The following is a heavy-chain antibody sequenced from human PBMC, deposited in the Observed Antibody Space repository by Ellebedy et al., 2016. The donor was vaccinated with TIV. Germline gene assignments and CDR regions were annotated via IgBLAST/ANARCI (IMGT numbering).Heavy chain of an antibody. CDR3: ARDEESGDYYYGMDV. V-gene: IGHV3-48*03. D-gene: IGHD3-10*01. J-gene: IGHJ6*02. CDR1: GFAFSSYD. CDR2: VSSRGAIV. Sequence: GESLKISCAASGFAFSSYDMNWVRQAPGKGLEWVSYVSSRGAIVYYADSVQGRFTISRDNAEKSLSLQMNSLRAEDTGIYYCARDEESGDYYYGMDVWGLGTTVTVSS.